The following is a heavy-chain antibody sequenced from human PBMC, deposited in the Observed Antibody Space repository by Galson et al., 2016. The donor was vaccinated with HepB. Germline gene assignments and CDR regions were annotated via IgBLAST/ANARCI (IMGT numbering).Heavy chain of an antibody. Sequence: SVKASCKASGYTFTGYYMHWVRQAPGQGLEWMGWINPKSGGTNYAQKFQGTVIMTRDTSISTAYMELSRLRSEDTAVYYCARGGGGAGYCSGGSCSHWYFDLWGRGTLVTVSS. J-gene: IGHJ2*01. V-gene: IGHV1-2*02. CDR3: ARGGGGAGYCSGGSCSHWYFDL. D-gene: IGHD2-15*01. CDR1: GYTFTGYY. CDR2: INPKSGGT.